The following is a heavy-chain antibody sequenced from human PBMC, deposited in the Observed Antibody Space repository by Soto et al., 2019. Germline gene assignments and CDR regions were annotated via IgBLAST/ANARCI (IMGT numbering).Heavy chain of an antibody. J-gene: IGHJ2*01. CDR3: ARPDRRGAVAGYWYCNL. Sequence: QVQVVQSGAEVKKPGSSVKVSCKASGDTFSNFAFGWVRQAPGQGLEWMGWIIPIFGTTNHAQKFQDRVTISADESTSTAYMELRNLRSNDAAVYYCARPDRRGAVAGYWYCNLWGRGTVVTVSP. V-gene: IGHV1-69*01. CDR1: GDTFSNFA. D-gene: IGHD6-19*01. CDR2: IIPIFGTT.